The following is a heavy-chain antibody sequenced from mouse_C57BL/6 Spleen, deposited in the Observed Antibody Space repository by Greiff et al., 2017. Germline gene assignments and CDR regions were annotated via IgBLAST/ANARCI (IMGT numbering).Heavy chain of an antibody. V-gene: IGHV1-55*01. CDR2: IYPGSGST. CDR3: ARRAYGSSLYWYFDV. Sequence: QVQLKQPGAELVKPGASVKMSCKASGYTFTSYWITWVKQRPGQGLEWIGDIYPGSGSTNYNEKFKSKATLTVDTSSSTAYMQLSSLTSEDSAVYYCARRAYGSSLYWYFDVWGTGTTVTVSS. D-gene: IGHD1-1*01. J-gene: IGHJ1*03. CDR1: GYTFTSYW.